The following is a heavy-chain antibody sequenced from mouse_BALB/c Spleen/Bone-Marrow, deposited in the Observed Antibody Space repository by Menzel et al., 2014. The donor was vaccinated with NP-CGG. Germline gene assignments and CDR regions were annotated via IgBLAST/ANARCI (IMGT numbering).Heavy chain of an antibody. V-gene: IGHV1-5*01. CDR2: IYPGNSDT. D-gene: IGHD2-10*02. Sequence: VQLQQSGTVLARPGASVKMSCKASGYSFTSYWMHWVKQRPGQGLEWIGAIYPGNSDTSYGQKFRGKAKLTAVTSASTAYMELSSLTNEDSAVYCCTFLVKEDFAYWGQGTLVTVSA. CDR1: GYSFTSYW. CDR3: TFLVKEDFAY. J-gene: IGHJ3*01.